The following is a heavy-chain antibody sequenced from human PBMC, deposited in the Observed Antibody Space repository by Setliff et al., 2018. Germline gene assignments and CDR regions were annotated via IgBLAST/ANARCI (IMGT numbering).Heavy chain of an antibody. V-gene: IGHV4-39*01. CDR1: GGPISSSSYY. D-gene: IGHD4-17*01. CDR3: ARQIDYGDFQYFDY. CDR2: IYRNGNT. Sequence: SETLSLTCTVSGGPISSSSYYWGWIRQSPGEGLEWIGSIYRNGNTYYNPSLKSRVTISVDTSKNQLSLKLNSVTAADTAVYYCARQIDYGDFQYFDYWGQGTLVTVSS. J-gene: IGHJ4*02.